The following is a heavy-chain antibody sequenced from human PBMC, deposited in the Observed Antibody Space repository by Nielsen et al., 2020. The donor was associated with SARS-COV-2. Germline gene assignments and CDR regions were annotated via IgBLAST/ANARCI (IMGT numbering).Heavy chain of an antibody. D-gene: IGHD6-13*01. J-gene: IGHJ4*02. V-gene: IGHV3-30-3*01. CDR1: GFTFDDYA. Sequence: GESLKISCAASGFTFDDYALHWVRQAPGKGLEWMAIISYDGSNEHYADSVKGRFTISTDLSNNTLYLQMNSLRVEDTAIYYCTKGAQLGDYWGQGTLVTVSS. CDR2: ISYDGSNE. CDR3: TKGAQLGDY.